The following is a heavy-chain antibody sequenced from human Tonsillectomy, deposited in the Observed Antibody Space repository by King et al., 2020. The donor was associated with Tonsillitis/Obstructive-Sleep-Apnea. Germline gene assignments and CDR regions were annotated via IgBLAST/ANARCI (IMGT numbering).Heavy chain of an antibody. D-gene: IGHD3-22*01. CDR3: ARHESYDSSVYYSSPYYYYGMDV. CDR1: GYSFTSYW. J-gene: IGHJ6*02. CDR2: IDPSDSYT. Sequence: QLVQSGAEVKKPGESLRISCKGSGYSFTSYWISWVRQMPGKGLEWMGRIDPSDSYTNYSPSFQGHVTISADKSISTAYLQWSSLKASDTAMYYCARHESYDSSVYYSSPYYYYGMDVWGQGTTVTVSS. V-gene: IGHV5-10-1*01.